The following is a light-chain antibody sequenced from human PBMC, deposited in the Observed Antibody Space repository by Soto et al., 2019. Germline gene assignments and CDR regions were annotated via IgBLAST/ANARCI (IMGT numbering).Light chain of an antibody. V-gene: IGLV1-40*01. Sequence: QSVLTQPPSVSGAPGQRVTISCTGSSSNIGAGYDVHWYQQLPGTAPKLLIYGNSNRPSGVPDRFSGSKSGTSASLAITGLQAEDEADYYCQSYDSSLSGLPVVFGGGTKLTVL. CDR3: QSYDSSLSGLPVV. J-gene: IGLJ2*01. CDR2: GNS. CDR1: SSNIGAGYD.